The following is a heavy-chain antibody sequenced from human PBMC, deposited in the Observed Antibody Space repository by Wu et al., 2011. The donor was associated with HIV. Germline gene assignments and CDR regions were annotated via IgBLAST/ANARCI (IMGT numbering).Heavy chain of an antibody. D-gene: IGHD3-22*01. J-gene: IGHJ4*02. V-gene: IGHV1-69*14. Sequence: QVQLVQSGAEVKKPGSSVKVSCKASGGTFSSYAISWVRQAPGQGLEWMGGIIPIFGTANYAQKFQGRVTITADKSTSTAYMELSSLRSEDTAVYYCASLKAYYYDSSGYYYGNWGQGTLGHRSPQ. CDR2: IIPIFGTA. CDR3: ASLKAYYYDSSGYYYGN. CDR1: GGTFSSYA.